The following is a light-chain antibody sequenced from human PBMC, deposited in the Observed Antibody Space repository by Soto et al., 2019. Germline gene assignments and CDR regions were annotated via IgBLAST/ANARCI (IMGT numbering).Light chain of an antibody. CDR3: QSYDSSLSIV. V-gene: IGLV1-40*01. CDR2: GNS. J-gene: IGLJ2*01. CDR1: SSNIGAGYY. Sequence: QSVLTQPPSVSGAPGQRVTISCTGSSSNIGAGYYVHWYQQLPGTAPKLLIYGNSNRPSGVPDRFSGSKSGTSASLAITGLRAEDEADYYCQSYDSSLSIVFGGGTKLTVL.